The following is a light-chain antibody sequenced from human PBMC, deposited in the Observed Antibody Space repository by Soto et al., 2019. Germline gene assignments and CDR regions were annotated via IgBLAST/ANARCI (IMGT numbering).Light chain of an antibody. CDR2: EVN. V-gene: IGLV2-8*01. CDR3: SSYAGLNNLV. Sequence: QSVLTQPPSASGSPGQSVTISCTGTSSDVGGYNYVSWYQQYPGKAPKFMIYEVNKRPSGVPDRFSGSKSGNTPSLTVSGLQAEDEADFYCSSYAGLNNLVFGGGTKVTVL. J-gene: IGLJ2*01. CDR1: SSDVGGYNY.